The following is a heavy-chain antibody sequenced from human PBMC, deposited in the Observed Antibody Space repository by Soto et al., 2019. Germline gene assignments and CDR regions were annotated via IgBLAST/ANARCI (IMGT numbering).Heavy chain of an antibody. CDR1: GGSLSTGGCS. V-gene: IGHV4-30-2*01. J-gene: IGHJ2*01. CDR2: IFDTGKT. CDR3: AFLDGYNRYFDL. D-gene: IGHD5-12*01. Sequence: QVQLQESGSGLVKPSQTLSLTCAVSGGSLSTGGCSWSWIRLPPGRALEWIGYIFDTGKTYYSASLKRRVTMSVDRAQNQFSLRLESVTAADTTIYFCAFLDGYNRYFDLWGRGTRVTVSS.